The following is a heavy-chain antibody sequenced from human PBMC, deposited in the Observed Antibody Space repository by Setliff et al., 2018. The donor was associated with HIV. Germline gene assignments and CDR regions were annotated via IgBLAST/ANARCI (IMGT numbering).Heavy chain of an antibody. CDR3: ARLRPSVADRSYFDH. CDR1: GGSISSGGYY. Sequence: SETLSLTCTVSGGSISSGGYYWNWIRQPAGKGPEWIGRIYPNGNTNYNPSLISRVTMAVDTSKNQFSLKLNSVTAADTAVYYCARLRPSVADRSYFDHWGQGTLVTVSS. V-gene: IGHV4-61*02. CDR2: IYPNGNT. D-gene: IGHD6-19*01. J-gene: IGHJ4*02.